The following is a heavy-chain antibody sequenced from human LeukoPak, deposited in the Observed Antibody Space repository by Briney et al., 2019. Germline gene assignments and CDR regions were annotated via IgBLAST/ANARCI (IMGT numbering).Heavy chain of an antibody. CDR1: GFTFSSYS. V-gene: IGHV3-21*04. D-gene: IGHD4-17*01. J-gene: IGHJ3*02. CDR3: SRREGDDYGPFHM. Sequence: GGSLRLSCAASGFTFSSYSMNWVRQAPGKGLEWVSSISSSSSYIYYADSVKGRFTISRDNAKNSLYLQMNSLKTDDTAVYYCSRREGDDYGPFHMWGQGTMVTVSS. CDR2: ISSSSSYI.